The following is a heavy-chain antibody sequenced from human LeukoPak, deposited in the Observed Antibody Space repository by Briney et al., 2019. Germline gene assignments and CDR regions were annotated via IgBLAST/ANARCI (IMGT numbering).Heavy chain of an antibody. CDR3: ARENYYDSSKYYFDY. V-gene: IGHV3-9*01. Sequence: GGSLRLSCAASGFTFDDYAMHWVRQAPGKGLEWVSGISWNTGSIGYADSVKGRFTISRDNAKNSLYLQMNSLRAEDTALYYCARENYYDSSKYYFDYWGQGTLVTVSS. J-gene: IGHJ4*02. CDR2: ISWNTGSI. D-gene: IGHD3-22*01. CDR1: GFTFDDYA.